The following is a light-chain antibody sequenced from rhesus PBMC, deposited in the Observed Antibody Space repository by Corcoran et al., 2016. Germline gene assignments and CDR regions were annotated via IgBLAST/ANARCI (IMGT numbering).Light chain of an antibody. V-gene: IGKV3-10*01. Sequence: QVILTQSPATLSLSPGERATLSCRASQSVSSYLAWYPQKPGQAPRLLIYGAASRATGFPDRFSGSGSGTDFTLTIRSLEPGDVGVYHCYQHSSGYSFCQGTKVEIK. CDR1: QSVSSY. CDR2: GAA. CDR3: YQHSSGYS. J-gene: IGKJ2*01.